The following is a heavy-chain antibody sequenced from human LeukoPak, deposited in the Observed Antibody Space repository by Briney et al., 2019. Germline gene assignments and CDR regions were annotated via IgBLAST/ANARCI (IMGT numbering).Heavy chain of an antibody. CDR1: GGSISSYY. V-gene: IGHV4-4*09. CDR2: IYTSGST. CDR3: ARHDDAFDI. J-gene: IGHJ3*02. Sequence: PSETLSLTCTVSGGSISSYYWSWIRQPPGKGLEWIGYIYTSGSTNYNPSLKSRVTISVDTSKNQFSLKLSSVTAADTAVYYCARHDDAFDIWGQGTMVTVPS.